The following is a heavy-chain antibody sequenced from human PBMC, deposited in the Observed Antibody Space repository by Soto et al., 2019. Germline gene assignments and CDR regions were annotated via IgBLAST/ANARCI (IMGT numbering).Heavy chain of an antibody. J-gene: IGHJ4*02. D-gene: IGHD4-17*01. CDR1: GFTFSSYA. CDR3: AKDGETPTVTTQAELFDY. Sequence: GGSLRLSCAASGFTFSSYAMSWVRQAPGKGLEWVSAISGSGGSTYYADSVKGRFTISRDNSKNTLYLQMNSLRAEDTAVYYCAKDGETPTVTTQAELFDYWGQGTLVTVSS. CDR2: ISGSGGST. V-gene: IGHV3-23*01.